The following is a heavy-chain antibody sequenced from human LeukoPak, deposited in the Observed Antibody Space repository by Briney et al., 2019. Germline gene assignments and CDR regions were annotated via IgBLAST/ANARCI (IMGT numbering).Heavy chain of an antibody. J-gene: IGHJ4*02. D-gene: IGHD3-10*01. CDR3: AKEVVRGSFDY. CDR1: GFTFSSYG. CDR2: IRYVGSNK. V-gene: IGHV3-30*02. Sequence: GGSLRLSCAASGFTFSSYGMHWVRQAPGKGLEWVAFIRYVGSNKYYADSVKGRFTISRDNSKNTLYLQMNSLRAEDTAVYYCAKEVVRGSFDYWGQGTLVTVSS.